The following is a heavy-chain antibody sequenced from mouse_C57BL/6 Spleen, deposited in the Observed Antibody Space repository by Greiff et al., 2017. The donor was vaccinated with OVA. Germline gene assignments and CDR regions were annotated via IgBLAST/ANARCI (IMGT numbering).Heavy chain of an antibody. J-gene: IGHJ4*01. CDR1: GFTFSSYA. CDR3: ARKGYASDGRDDYYAMDY. V-gene: IGHV5-4*01. D-gene: IGHD2-2*01. Sequence: EVQRVESGGGLVKPGGSLKLSCAASGFTFSSYAMSWVRQTPETRLEWVATISDGGSYTYYPDNVKGRCTIYRDNAKNNLNLQKSHLKCEDTAMYYCARKGYASDGRDDYYAMDYWGQGTSVTVSS. CDR2: ISDGGSYT.